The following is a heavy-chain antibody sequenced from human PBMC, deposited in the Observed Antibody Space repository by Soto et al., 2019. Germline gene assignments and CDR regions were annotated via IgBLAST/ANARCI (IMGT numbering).Heavy chain of an antibody. CDR1: GGSFSDYY. J-gene: IGHJ4*02. CDR2: VYHSGST. Sequence: SETLSLTCAAYGGSFSDYYWSWIRQPPGKGLEWIGEVYHSGSTDYNPSLKSRVAISVGATNNQFSLKLSSVTAADTAVYYCARGGACSGGSCYSVFDFDYWGQGTLVTVSS. D-gene: IGHD2-15*01. CDR3: ARGGACSGGSCYSVFDFDY. V-gene: IGHV4-34*01.